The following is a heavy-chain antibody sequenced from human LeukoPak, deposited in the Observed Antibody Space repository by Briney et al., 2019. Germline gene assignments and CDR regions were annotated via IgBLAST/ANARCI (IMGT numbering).Heavy chain of an antibody. V-gene: IGHV4-59*08. CDR1: GVSSSSSY. D-gene: IGHD2-21*01. Sequence: SETLSLTCTVSGVSSSSSYWSWIRQPPGKGLEWIGYIFYTGDSNHNPSFKSRVSISLDTSKDQISLKLGSVTAADTAVYYCARHRFASPLDSWGQGTLVTVSS. J-gene: IGHJ4*02. CDR3: ARHRFASPLDS. CDR2: IFYTGDS.